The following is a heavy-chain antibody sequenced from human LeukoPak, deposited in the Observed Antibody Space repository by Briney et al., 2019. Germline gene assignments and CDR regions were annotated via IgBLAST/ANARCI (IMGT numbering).Heavy chain of an antibody. J-gene: IGHJ6*02. CDR2: FDPEDGET. V-gene: IGHV1-24*01. D-gene: IGHD6-13*01. CDR1: GYTLTELS. Sequence: GASVKVSCKVSGYTLTELSMHWVRQAPGKGLEWMGGFDPEDGETIYAQKFQGRVTMTEDTSTDTAYMELSSLRSEDTAVYYCATSVAGTLWPYYYYGMDVWGQGTTVTVSS. CDR3: ATSVAGTLWPYYYYGMDV.